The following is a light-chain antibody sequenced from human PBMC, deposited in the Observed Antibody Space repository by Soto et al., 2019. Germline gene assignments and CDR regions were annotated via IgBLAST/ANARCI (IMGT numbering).Light chain of an antibody. Sequence: QSVLTQPPSASGTPGQRVTISCSGSSSNIGSNPVNWYQQLPGTAPKLLIFSNNQRPSGVPDRFSGSKSGTSASLAISGLQSEDEAAYYCAAWDASLNGRVFGGGTKLTVL. CDR3: AAWDASLNGRV. CDR2: SNN. CDR1: SSNIGSNP. V-gene: IGLV1-44*01. J-gene: IGLJ2*01.